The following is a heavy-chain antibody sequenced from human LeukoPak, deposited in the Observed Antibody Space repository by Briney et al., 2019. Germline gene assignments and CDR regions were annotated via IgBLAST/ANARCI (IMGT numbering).Heavy chain of an antibody. Sequence: GESLKISCKGSGYSFTDYWIAWVRQMPGKGLEWMGSIYPGGSDTRYSPSFQGQVTFSADKSISTAYLQWSSLRASDTAIYYCARQCCRGASPGFDPWGQGTLVTVSS. D-gene: IGHD3-10*01. CDR3: ARQCCRGASPGFDP. CDR2: IYPGGSDT. CDR1: GYSFTDYW. V-gene: IGHV5-51*01. J-gene: IGHJ5*02.